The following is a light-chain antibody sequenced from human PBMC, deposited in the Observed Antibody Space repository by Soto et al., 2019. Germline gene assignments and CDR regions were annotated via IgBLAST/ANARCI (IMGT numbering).Light chain of an antibody. V-gene: IGKV3-20*01. CDR3: QQSHNSFT. Sequence: EIVLTQSPGTLSLSPGERATLSCRASQSVSSSYLAWYQQKPGQAPRLLIYGASTRTTGIPDRFSGSGSGTDFTLTISRLEPQDFAVYYCQQSHNSFTFGQGTRLEIK. CDR2: GAS. CDR1: QSVSSSY. J-gene: IGKJ5*01.